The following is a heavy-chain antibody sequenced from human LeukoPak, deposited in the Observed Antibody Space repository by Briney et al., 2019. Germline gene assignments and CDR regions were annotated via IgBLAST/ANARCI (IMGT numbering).Heavy chain of an antibody. CDR2: ISGSGGST. Sequence: PGGSLRLSCAASGFTFSSYAMSWVRQAPGKGLEWVSAISGSGGSTYYADSVKGRFTISRDNSKNTLYLQMNSLRAEDTAVYYCAKVGSRMVRGVINWFDPWGQGTLVTVSS. V-gene: IGHV3-23*01. CDR1: GFTFSSYA. J-gene: IGHJ5*02. CDR3: AKVGSRMVRGVINWFDP. D-gene: IGHD3-10*01.